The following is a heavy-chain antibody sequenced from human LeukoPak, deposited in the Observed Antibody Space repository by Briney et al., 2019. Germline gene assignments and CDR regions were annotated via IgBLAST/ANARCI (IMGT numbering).Heavy chain of an antibody. Sequence: PGGSLRHSCAASGFTFSSYAMSWLRQAPGKGLEWVSAISENGGTTYYADSVKGRSTISRDNSKNTLSLQLNSLRAEDTAVYYCAKEGPTGTTKFDYWGQGTLVTVSS. CDR1: GFTFSSYA. CDR3: AKEGPTGTTKFDY. J-gene: IGHJ4*02. V-gene: IGHV3-23*01. CDR2: ISENGGTT. D-gene: IGHD1-1*01.